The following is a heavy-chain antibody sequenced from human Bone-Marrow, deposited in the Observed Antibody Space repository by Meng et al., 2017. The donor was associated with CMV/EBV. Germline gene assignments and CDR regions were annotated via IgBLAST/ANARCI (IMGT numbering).Heavy chain of an antibody. CDR2: INQDGSAQ. J-gene: IGHJ6*02. V-gene: IGHV3-7*01. Sequence: GESLKISCAGSGFTFSSHWMSWVRQAPGKGLEWVANINQDGSAQYYVDSVKGRLTISRDNAKNSLYLQMNSLRAEDTAVYYCGRVRIVYGLDVWGQGPTVTVSS. D-gene: IGHD2-15*01. CDR3: GRVRIVYGLDV. CDR1: GFTFSSHW.